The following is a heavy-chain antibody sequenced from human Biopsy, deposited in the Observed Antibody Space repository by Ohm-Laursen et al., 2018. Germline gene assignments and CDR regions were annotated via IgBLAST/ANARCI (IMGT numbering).Heavy chain of an antibody. CDR2: VYNGGIT. V-gene: IGHV4-59*01. Sequence: GTLSLTCDVSGGSIISYYWTWIRQPPGKGLEWIGHVYNGGITNYNPSLKSRVTISKDTSKNQFSLQVNSVTAADTAVYYCARTPRDSFWSGSYKRGLWFDPWGQGTLVIVSS. CDR3: ARTPRDSFWSGSYKRGLWFDP. D-gene: IGHD3-3*01. CDR1: GGSIISYY. J-gene: IGHJ5*02.